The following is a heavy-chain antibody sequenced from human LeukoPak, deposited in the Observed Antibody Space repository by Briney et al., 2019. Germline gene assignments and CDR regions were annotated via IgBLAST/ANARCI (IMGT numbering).Heavy chain of an antibody. V-gene: IGHV3-23*01. CDR3: ARDAKQLPY. CDR2: ISSSGGST. J-gene: IGHJ4*02. Sequence: GRSLRLSCAASGFTFSSYAMSWVRQAPGKGLEWVSSISSSGGSTYYADSVKGRFTISRHTSKNTLYLQMNSLRPEDTAVYYCARDAKQLPYWGQGTLVTVSS. D-gene: IGHD5-24*01. CDR1: GFTFSSYA.